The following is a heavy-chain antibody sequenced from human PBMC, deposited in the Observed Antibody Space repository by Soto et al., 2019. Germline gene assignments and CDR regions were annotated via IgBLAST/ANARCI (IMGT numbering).Heavy chain of an antibody. J-gene: IGHJ5*02. D-gene: IGHD2-2*02. CDR1: GGSVSTGSYY. V-gene: IGHV4-61*01. Sequence: QVHLQESGPGLVKPSETLSLTCTVSGGSVSTGSYYWTWIRQPPGKGLEWIGHIYYSGITNYNPSLKSRVTIALDTSRNQFSLKLSSVTAADTAVYYCAREYHPWGQGTLVTVSS. CDR2: IYYSGIT. CDR3: AREYHP.